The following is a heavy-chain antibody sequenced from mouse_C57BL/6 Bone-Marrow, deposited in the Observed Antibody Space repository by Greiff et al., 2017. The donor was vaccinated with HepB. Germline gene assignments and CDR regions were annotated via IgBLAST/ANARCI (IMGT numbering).Heavy chain of an antibody. Sequence: QVQLQQSGAELVRPGASVTLSCKASGYTFTDYEMHWVKQTPVHGLEWIGAIDPETGGTAYNQKFKGKAILTADKSSSTAYMELRSLTSEDSAVYYCVKERDLLWLRPVDYWGQGTTLTVSS. V-gene: IGHV1-15*01. CDR1: GYTFTDYE. CDR2: IDPETGGT. CDR3: VKERDLLWLRPVDY. J-gene: IGHJ2*01. D-gene: IGHD2-2*01.